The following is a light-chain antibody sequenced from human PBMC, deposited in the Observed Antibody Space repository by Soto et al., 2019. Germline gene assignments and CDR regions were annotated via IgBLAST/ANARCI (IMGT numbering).Light chain of an antibody. CDR3: QQYNSYSRT. J-gene: IGKJ1*01. CDR2: AAS. Sequence: IHMTQSPASLSASVGGRVTITCRAGQSISTSVNWYQQKPGQAPILLIYAASSLPGGVPSRFSGSGSGTEVTLTINSLQPDDVATYFCQQYNSYSRTFGQGTKVDIK. CDR1: QSISTS. V-gene: IGKV1-5*01.